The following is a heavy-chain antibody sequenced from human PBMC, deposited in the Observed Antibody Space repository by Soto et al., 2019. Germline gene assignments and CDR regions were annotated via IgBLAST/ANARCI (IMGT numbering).Heavy chain of an antibody. CDR1: GFSFSTYW. CDR3: VREGRLLGAFDI. D-gene: IGHD2-15*01. Sequence: HPGGSLRLSCAASGFSFSTYWMNWVRQAPGKGLEWVADIKQDGSKKSYVDSVKGRFTISRDNAKNSLCLQMNSLRGEDTAVYYCVREGRLLGAFDIWGQGTMVTVSS. V-gene: IGHV3-7*01. J-gene: IGHJ3*02. CDR2: IKQDGSKK.